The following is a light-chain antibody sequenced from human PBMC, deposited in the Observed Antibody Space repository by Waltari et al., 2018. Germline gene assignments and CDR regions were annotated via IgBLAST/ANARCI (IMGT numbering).Light chain of an antibody. V-gene: IGLV3-9*01. Sequence: SYELTQPLSVSVALGQTATITCGGTNIGSKDVQWYQKKAGQAPVLAMSRDSNRPSGIPEGFAGSNSGITATLTISRTQAGDDADYCCAVWDSYTVLVGGGTKLTVL. CDR1: NIGSKD. CDR3: AVWDSYTVL. CDR2: RDS. J-gene: IGLJ2*01.